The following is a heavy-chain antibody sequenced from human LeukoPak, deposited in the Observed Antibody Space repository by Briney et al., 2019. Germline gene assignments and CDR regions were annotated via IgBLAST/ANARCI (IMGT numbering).Heavy chain of an antibody. CDR2: IYYSGST. J-gene: IGHJ6*02. CDR1: GGSTSSGGYY. V-gene: IGHV4-31*03. D-gene: IGHD2-15*01. CDR3: ARTPVYCSGGSCYYYYYAMDV. Sequence: SETLSLTCTVSGGSTSSGGYYWSWIRQHPGKGLEWIGYIYYSGSTYYNPSLKSRVTISVDTSKNQFSLKLSSVTAADTAVYYCARTPVYCSGGSCYYYYYAMDVWGQGTTVTVSS.